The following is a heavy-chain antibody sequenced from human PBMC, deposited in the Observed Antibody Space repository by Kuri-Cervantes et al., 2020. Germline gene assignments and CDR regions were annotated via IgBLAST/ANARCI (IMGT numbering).Heavy chain of an antibody. Sequence: SETLSLTCTVSGGSISSYYWSWIRQPPGKGLEWIGYIYYSGSTNYNPSLKSRVTISVDTSKNQFSLKLSSVTAADTAVYYCARDRTAFDIWGQGTMVTVSS. J-gene: IGHJ3*02. D-gene: IGHD2-2*01. CDR3: ARDRTAFDI. CDR1: GGSISSYY. CDR2: IYYSGST. V-gene: IGHV4-59*01.